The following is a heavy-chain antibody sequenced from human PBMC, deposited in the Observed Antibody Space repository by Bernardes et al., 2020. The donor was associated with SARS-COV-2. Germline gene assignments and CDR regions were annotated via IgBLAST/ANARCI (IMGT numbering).Heavy chain of an antibody. J-gene: IGHJ6*02. D-gene: IGHD3-3*01. Sequence: ASVKVSCKASGYTFTSYGISWVRQAPGQGLEWMGWISAYNGNTNYAQKLQGRVTMTTDTSTSTAYMELRSLRSDDTAVYYCARETIFGVVPSGYYYGMDVWGQGTTVTVSS. CDR2: ISAYNGNT. V-gene: IGHV1-18*01. CDR1: GYTFTSYG. CDR3: ARETIFGVVPSGYYYGMDV.